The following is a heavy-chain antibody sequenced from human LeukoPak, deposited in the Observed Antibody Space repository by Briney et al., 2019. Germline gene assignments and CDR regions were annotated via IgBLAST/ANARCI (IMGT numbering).Heavy chain of an antibody. D-gene: IGHD3-9*01. J-gene: IGHJ4*02. CDR2: ISSSGSTI. CDR3: ARDLRYFDAAYDY. V-gene: IGHV3-11*01. CDR1: GFTFSDYY. Sequence: GGSLRLSCAASGFTFSDYYMSWIRQAPGKGLEWVSYISSSGSTIYYADSVKGRFTISRDNAKNSLYLQMNSLRAEDTAVYYCARDLRYFDAAYDYWGQGTLVTVSS.